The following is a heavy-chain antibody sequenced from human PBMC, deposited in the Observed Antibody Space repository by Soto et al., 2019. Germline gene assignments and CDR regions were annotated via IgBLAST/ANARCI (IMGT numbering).Heavy chain of an antibody. CDR3: ARYCSSTSCYGGGLGY. D-gene: IGHD2-2*01. V-gene: IGHV1-18*01. CDR2: ISAYNGNT. J-gene: IGHJ4*02. CDR1: GYTFTSYG. Sequence: QVQLVQSGAEVKKPGASVKVSCKASGYTFTSYGISWVRQAPGQGREWIGRISAYNGNTNYAQKLQGRVTMTTDTSTSTAYMELRSLRSDGTAVYYCARYCSSTSCYGGGLGYWGQGTLVTVSS.